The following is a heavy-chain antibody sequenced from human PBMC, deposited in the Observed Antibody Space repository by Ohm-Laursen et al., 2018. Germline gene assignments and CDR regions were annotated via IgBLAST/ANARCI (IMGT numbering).Heavy chain of an antibody. D-gene: IGHD3-9*01. V-gene: IGHV2-70*11. CDR2: IDWDDDK. CDR1: GFSPSTSGMC. Sequence: TQTLTLTCTFSGFSPSTSGMCVSWIRQPPGKALEWLARIDWDDDKYYRTSLKTRLTISKDTSKNQVVLIMTNMDPVDTATYYCARVDILTGYYYYWGQGTLVTVSS. J-gene: IGHJ4*02. CDR3: ARVDILTGYYYY.